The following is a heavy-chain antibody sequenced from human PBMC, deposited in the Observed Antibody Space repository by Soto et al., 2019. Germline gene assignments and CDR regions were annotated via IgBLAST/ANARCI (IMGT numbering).Heavy chain of an antibody. V-gene: IGHV1-18*01. CDR2: ISSYNGTT. J-gene: IGHJ3*02. D-gene: IGHD3-22*01. Sequence: SVKVSCKASGCTFTSYGISWVRQAPVQGLEWMVWISSYNGTTNYAQNLQGRVTMTTDTSTSTAYMDLRSMRSDDRDVYDCPTVHYYYNGSGYYGDIWGQGAMVTVSS. CDR3: PTVHYYYNGSGYYGDI. CDR1: GCTFTSYG.